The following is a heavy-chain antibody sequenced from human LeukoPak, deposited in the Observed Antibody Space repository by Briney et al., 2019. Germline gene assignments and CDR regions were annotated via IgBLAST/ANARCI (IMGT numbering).Heavy chain of an antibody. CDR1: GFTLSDYN. Sequence: KPGGSLRLSCAASGFTLSDYNMRWIRQAPGKGLEWVSSISRSGSTKYYADSVKGRFTISRDNAKNSLYLQMNSLRAEDTAVYYCAELGITMIGGVWGKGTTVTISS. CDR3: AELGITMIGGV. V-gene: IGHV3-11*04. J-gene: IGHJ6*04. CDR2: ISRSGSTK. D-gene: IGHD3-10*02.